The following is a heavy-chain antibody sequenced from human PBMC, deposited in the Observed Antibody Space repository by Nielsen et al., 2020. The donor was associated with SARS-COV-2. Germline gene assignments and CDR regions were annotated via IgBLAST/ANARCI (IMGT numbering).Heavy chain of an antibody. J-gene: IGHJ4*02. CDR1: GYTFTGYY. V-gene: IGHV1-2*02. CDR3: ARRYSSSWYPFDY. Sequence: ASVKVSCKASGYTFTGYYMHWVRQAPGQGLEWMGWINPNSGGTNYAQKFQGRVTMTRDTSISTAYMELSSLRSEDTAVYYCARRYSSSWYPFDYWGQGTLVTVSS. CDR2: INPNSGGT. D-gene: IGHD6-13*01.